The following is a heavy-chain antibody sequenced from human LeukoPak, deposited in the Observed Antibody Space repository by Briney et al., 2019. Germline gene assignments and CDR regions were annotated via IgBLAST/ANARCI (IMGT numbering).Heavy chain of an antibody. CDR2: IYHSGST. D-gene: IGHD5-12*01. CDR3: VRDTTTDY. J-gene: IGHJ4*02. CDR1: GYSISSGYY. V-gene: IGHV4-38-2*01. Sequence: SETLSLTCAVSGYSISSGYYWGWIRQPPGKGLEWIGGIYHSGSTYYNPSLKSRVTISVDTSKNQFSLKLSSVTAADTAVYYCVRDTTTDYWGQGTLVTVSS.